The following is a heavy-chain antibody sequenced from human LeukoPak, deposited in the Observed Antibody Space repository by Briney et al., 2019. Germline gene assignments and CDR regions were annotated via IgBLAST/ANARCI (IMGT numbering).Heavy chain of an antibody. D-gene: IGHD2-2*01. Sequence: GGSLRLSCAASGFTFSDYYMSWIRQAPGKGLEWVSYISSSGSTIYYADSVKGRFTISRDNAKNSLYLQMNSLRVEDTAVYYCARGCSSTSCLYYFDYWGQGTLVTVSS. CDR1: GFTFSDYY. J-gene: IGHJ4*02. V-gene: IGHV3-11*01. CDR2: ISSSGSTI. CDR3: ARGCSSTSCLYYFDY.